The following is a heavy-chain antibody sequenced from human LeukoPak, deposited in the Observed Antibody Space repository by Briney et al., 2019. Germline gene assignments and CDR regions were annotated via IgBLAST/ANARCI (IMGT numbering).Heavy chain of an antibody. CDR2: IYTSGST. V-gene: IGHV4-61*02. CDR3: ARDSEDDFWSGYHYMDV. CDR1: GGSISSGSYY. J-gene: IGHJ6*03. D-gene: IGHD3-3*01. Sequence: SQTLSLTCTVSGGSISSGSYYWSSIRQPAGKGLEWIGRIYTSGSTNYNPSLKSRVTISVDTSKNQFSLKLSSVTAADTAVYYCARDSEDDFWSGYHYMDVWGKGTTVTVSS.